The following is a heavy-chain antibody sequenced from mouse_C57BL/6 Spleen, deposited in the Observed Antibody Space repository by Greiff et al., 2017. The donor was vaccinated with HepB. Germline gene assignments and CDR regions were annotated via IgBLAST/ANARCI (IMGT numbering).Heavy chain of an antibody. CDR1: GYTFTSYW. CDR2: IYPSDSEN. D-gene: IGHD3-2*02. V-gene: IGHV1-61*01. Sequence: QVQLQQPGAELVRPGSSVKLSCKASGYTFTSYWMDWVKQRPGQGLEWIGNIYPSDSENHYNQKFKDKATLTVDKSSSTADMQLSSLTSEDSAVYYCAREDSSGHLFAYWGQGTLVTVSA. CDR3: AREDSSGHLFAY. J-gene: IGHJ3*01.